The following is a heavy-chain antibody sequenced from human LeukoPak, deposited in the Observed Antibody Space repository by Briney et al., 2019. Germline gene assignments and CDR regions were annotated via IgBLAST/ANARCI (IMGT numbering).Heavy chain of an antibody. CDR1: GFTFSSYS. Sequence: GGSLRLSCAASGFTFSSYSMNWVRQAPGKGLEWDSSISSSSSYIYYADSVKGRFTISRDNAKNSLYLQMNSLRAEDTAVYYCARDRTGIAARYFDYWGQGTLVTVSS. V-gene: IGHV3-21*01. CDR3: ARDRTGIAARYFDY. D-gene: IGHD6-6*01. CDR2: ISSSSSYI. J-gene: IGHJ4*02.